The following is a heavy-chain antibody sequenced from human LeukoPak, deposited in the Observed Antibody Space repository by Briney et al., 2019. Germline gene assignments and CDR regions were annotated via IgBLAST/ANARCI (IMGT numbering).Heavy chain of an antibody. D-gene: IGHD6-13*01. J-gene: IGHJ4*02. CDR3: ARGMTLAAAGLDD. V-gene: IGHV4-59*12. CDR2: IYYSGST. Sequence: PSETLSLTCTVSGGSISSYYWSWIRQPPGKGLEWIGYIYYSGSTNYNPSLKSRVTISVDTSKNQFSLKLSSVTAADTAVYYCARGMTLAAAGLDDWGQGTLVTVSS. CDR1: GGSISSYY.